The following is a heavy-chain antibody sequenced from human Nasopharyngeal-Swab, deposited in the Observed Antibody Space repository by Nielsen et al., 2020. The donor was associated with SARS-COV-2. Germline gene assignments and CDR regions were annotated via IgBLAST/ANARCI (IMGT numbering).Heavy chain of an antibody. Sequence: SGPTLVKPTQTLTLTCTFSGFSLSTSGMCVSWIRQPPGKALEWLARIDWDDDKYYSTSLKTRLTISKDTSKNQVVLTMTNMDPADTATYYCARGYYYDSSGYFDYWGQGTLVTVSS. CDR2: IDWDDDK. J-gene: IGHJ4*02. CDR1: GFSLSTSGMC. CDR3: ARGYYYDSSGYFDY. D-gene: IGHD3-22*01. V-gene: IGHV2-70*11.